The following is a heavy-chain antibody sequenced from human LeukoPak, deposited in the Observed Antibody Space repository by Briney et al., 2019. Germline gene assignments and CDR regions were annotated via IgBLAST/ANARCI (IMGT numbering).Heavy chain of an antibody. Sequence: SETLSLTCSVPGDSINAYYWSWIRQPPGKRLEWIGYIYHTGSTNRNPSLKSRVTISVDTSKNQFSPNLKSVTAADTAVYYCAAYVTTGGHSRVAFDYWGQGTLVTVSS. V-gene: IGHV4-59*01. CDR3: AAYVTTGGHSRVAFDY. CDR1: GDSINAYY. CDR2: IYHTGST. J-gene: IGHJ4*02. D-gene: IGHD2-8*02.